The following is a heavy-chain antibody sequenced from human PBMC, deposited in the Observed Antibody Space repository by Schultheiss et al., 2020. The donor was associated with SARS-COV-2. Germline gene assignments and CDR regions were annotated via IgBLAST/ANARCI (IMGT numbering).Heavy chain of an antibody. CDR2: IYTSGST. CDR1: GGSISSGGYY. J-gene: IGHJ6*02. Sequence: SETLSLTCTVSGGSISSGGYYWSWIRQPAGKGLEWIGRIYTSGSTYYNPSLKSRVTISVDTSKNQFSLKLSSVTAADTAVYYCARQPLSYSSSWFYGMDVWGQGTTVTVSS. V-gene: IGHV4-61*02. D-gene: IGHD6-13*01. CDR3: ARQPLSYSSSWFYGMDV.